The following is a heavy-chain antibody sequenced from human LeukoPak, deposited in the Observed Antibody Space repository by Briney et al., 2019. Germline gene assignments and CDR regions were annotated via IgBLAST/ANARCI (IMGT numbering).Heavy chain of an antibody. V-gene: IGHV3-30*01. CDR2: LSFDGKGK. J-gene: IGHJ4*02. Sequence: PGGSLRLSCAASGSTFRDYSMHWIRQAPGKGLEWMTVLSFDGKGKFYADSVKGRFTVSRDTSKNTLFLDMNNVTVEDTAVYYCGAGNPDYWGRGTLVTVYS. CDR1: GSTFRDYS. D-gene: IGHD1-1*01. CDR3: GAGNPDY.